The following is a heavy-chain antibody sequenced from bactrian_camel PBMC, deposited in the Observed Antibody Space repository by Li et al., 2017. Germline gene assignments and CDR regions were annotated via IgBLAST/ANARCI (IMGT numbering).Heavy chain of an antibody. Sequence: HVQLVESGGGSVQAGGSLRLSCVAPGYIDNNYCMGWFRQAPGKEREGVAVIDEDGNTSYGDPVKGRFTISRDNAKNTLYLQLNSLKTEDTAMCYCAKRYGGSWKDWGQGTQVTVS. D-gene: IGHD6*01. CDR3: AKRYGGSWKD. V-gene: IGHV3S55*01. CDR1: GYIDNNYC. J-gene: IGHJ4*01. CDR2: IDEDGNT.